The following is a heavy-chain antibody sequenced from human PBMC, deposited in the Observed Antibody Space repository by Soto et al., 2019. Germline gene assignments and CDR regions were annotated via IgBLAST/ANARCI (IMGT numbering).Heavy chain of an antibody. Sequence: GGSLRLSCAVSGFSFSGSAVHWVRQASGKGLEWLGRIRTNANSYATSYAASVQGRFTISRSNSKNTAYLQMNSLKTEDTSVYYCSSVNSDIVSTFFWLDAWGQGTPVTVSS. V-gene: IGHV3-73*01. CDR1: GFSFSGSA. D-gene: IGHD5-12*01. CDR3: SSVNSDIVSTFFWLDA. J-gene: IGHJ5*02. CDR2: IRTNANSYAT.